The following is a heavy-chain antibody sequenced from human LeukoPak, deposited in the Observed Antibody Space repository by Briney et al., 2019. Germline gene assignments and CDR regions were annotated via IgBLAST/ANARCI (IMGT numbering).Heavy chain of an antibody. J-gene: IGHJ3*02. D-gene: IGHD3-3*01. CDR3: AGEAYYDFWSGSPKRAFDI. Sequence: PGGTLRLSCAASGYTLRIYWISWVRHAPGKGLEWVANLKQDGSEKYYVESLGGRFTISRDNPKNTLYLQQNSLRAEDTAAYYCAGEAYYDFWSGSPKRAFDIWGQGTMVTVSS. CDR2: LKQDGSEK. V-gene: IGHV3-7*01. CDR1: GYTLRIYW.